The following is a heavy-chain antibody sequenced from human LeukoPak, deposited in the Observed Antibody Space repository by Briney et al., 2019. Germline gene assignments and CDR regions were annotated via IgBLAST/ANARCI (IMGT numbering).Heavy chain of an antibody. V-gene: IGHV3-74*01. CDR3: VRGQATAWGLDY. CDR1: GFSFSSNW. CDR2: ISTDARTI. D-gene: IGHD6-13*01. Sequence: GGSPRLSCAASGFSFSSNWMHWVRQAPGKGLVWVSHISTDARTITYAAFVKGRFTISRDNAKNTLYLQMNSLRAEDTALYYCVRGQATAWGLDYWGQGTLVTVSS. J-gene: IGHJ4*02.